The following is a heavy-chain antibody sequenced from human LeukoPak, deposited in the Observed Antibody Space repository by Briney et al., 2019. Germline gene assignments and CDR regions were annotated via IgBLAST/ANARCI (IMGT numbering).Heavy chain of an antibody. CDR2: LSGSVGTT. CDR3: ARSVPDYTRFDY. D-gene: IGHD4-11*01. V-gene: IGHV3-23*01. CDR1: GFTFSSYA. Sequence: GGSLRLSCAASGFTFSSYAMSWVRQAPGKGLEWVSALSGSVGTTYYADSVKGRFTISRDSSKNTLYLQMNSLRAEDTALYYCARSVPDYTRFDYWGQGALVTVSS. J-gene: IGHJ4*02.